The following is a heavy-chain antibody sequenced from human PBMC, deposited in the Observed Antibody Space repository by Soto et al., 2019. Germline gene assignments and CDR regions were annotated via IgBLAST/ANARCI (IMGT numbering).Heavy chain of an antibody. CDR3: ARSTKGGYCSSTSCYTTFWLDP. CDR2: IYYSGST. Sequence: SETLCLTCTVSGGSISSYYWSWIRQPPGKGLEWIGYIYYSGSTNYNPSLKSRVPISVDTSKNQFSLKLSSVTAADTAVYYCARSTKGGYCSSTSCYTTFWLDPWGQ. CDR1: GGSISSYY. D-gene: IGHD2-2*02. V-gene: IGHV4-59*01. J-gene: IGHJ5*02.